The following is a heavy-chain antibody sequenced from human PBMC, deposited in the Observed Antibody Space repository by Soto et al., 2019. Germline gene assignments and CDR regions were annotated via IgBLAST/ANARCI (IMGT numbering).Heavy chain of an antibody. CDR3: ASSRPFYDSSAASDAFDI. V-gene: IGHV3-21*01. Sequence: EVQLVESGGGLVKPGGSLRLSCAASGFTFSSYSMNWVRQAPGRGLEWVSSISRSSGYIYYADSVKGRFTISRDNAKNSLYLQMNSLRAEDTAVYYCASSRPFYDSSAASDAFDIWGQGTMVTVSS. CDR2: ISRSSGYI. J-gene: IGHJ3*02. CDR1: GFTFSSYS. D-gene: IGHD3-22*01.